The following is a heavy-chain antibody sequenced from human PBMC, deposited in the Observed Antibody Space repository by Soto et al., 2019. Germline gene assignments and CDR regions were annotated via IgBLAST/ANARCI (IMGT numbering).Heavy chain of an antibody. Sequence: SETLSLTCTVSGGSISSGGYYWSWIRQHPGKGLEWIGYIYYSGSTYYNPSLKSRVTISVDNAKNSLYLQMNSLRAEDTAVYYCARVYFKYDYWGQGTLVTVSS. CDR2: IYYSGST. J-gene: IGHJ4*02. D-gene: IGHD3-10*01. V-gene: IGHV4-31*03. CDR3: ARVYFKYDY. CDR1: GGSISSGGYY.